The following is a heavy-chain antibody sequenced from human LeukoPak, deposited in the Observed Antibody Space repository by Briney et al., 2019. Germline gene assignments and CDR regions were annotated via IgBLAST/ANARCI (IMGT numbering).Heavy chain of an antibody. CDR2: IYHSGST. CDR3: RLVRQHVEAFDI. J-gene: IGHJ3*02. Sequence: SETLSLTCAVSGGSISSGGYSWSWIRQPPGKGLEWIGYIYHSGSTYYNPSLKSRVTISVDRSKNQFSLKLSSVTAADTAVYYCRLVRQHVEAFDIWGQGTMVTVSS. D-gene: IGHD6-19*01. V-gene: IGHV4-30-2*01. CDR1: GGSISSGGYS.